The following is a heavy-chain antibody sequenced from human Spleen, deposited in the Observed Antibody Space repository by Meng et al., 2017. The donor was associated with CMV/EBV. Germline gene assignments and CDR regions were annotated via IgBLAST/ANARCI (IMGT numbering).Heavy chain of an antibody. CDR3: ARGAAAYP. V-gene: IGHV4-31*03. CDR2: LHYTGAT. CDR1: GGSISSDGYF. Sequence: LSCTCSVSGGSISSDGYFWSWIRQRPEKGLGLIGYLHYTGATSYNPSLKSRVSISVDTSKNQFSLKLVSVTAADAAVYYCARGAAAYPWGQGILVTVSS. J-gene: IGHJ5*02. D-gene: IGHD6-25*01.